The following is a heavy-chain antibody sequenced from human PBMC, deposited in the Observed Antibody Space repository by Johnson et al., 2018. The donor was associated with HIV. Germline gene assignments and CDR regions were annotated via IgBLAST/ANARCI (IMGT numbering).Heavy chain of an antibody. D-gene: IGHD4-17*01. V-gene: IGHV3-30*14. CDR2: ISYDGSNK. CDR1: GFTFSSYW. Sequence: QVQLVEYGGGLVQPGGSLRLSCAASGFTFSSYWMSWVRQAPGKGLEWVAVISYDGSNKYYADSVKGRFTISRDNSKNTLYLQMNSLRAEDTAVYDCARERIYGDDAFDIWGQGTMVTVSS. CDR3: ARERIYGDDAFDI. J-gene: IGHJ3*02.